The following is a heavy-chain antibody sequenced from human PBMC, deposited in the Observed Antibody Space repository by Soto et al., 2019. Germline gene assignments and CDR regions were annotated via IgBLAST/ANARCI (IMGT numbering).Heavy chain of an antibody. V-gene: IGHV3-23*01. CDR3: AKYPQYSSGWHDAFDI. Sequence: GGSLRLSCAASGFTFSSYAMSWVRQAPGKGLEWVSAISGSGGSTYYADSVKGRFTISRDNSKNTLYLQMNSLRAEDTAVYYCAKYPQYSSGWHDAFDIWGQGTMVTFSS. J-gene: IGHJ3*02. CDR2: ISGSGGST. D-gene: IGHD6-19*01. CDR1: GFTFSSYA.